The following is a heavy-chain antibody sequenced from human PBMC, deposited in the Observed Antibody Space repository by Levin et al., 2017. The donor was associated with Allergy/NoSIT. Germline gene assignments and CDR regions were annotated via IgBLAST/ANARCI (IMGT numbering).Heavy chain of an antibody. J-gene: IGHJ2*01. V-gene: IGHV1-2*02. CDR3: ARVVNWYFDL. CDR2: INPNSGGT. CDR1: GYTFTGYY. Sequence: ASVKVSCKASGYTFTGYYMHWVRQAPGQGLEWVGWINPNSGGTNYAQKFRGRVTMTRDTSVSTAYMELSSLRSDDPAVYYCARVVNWYFDLWGRGTLVTVSS.